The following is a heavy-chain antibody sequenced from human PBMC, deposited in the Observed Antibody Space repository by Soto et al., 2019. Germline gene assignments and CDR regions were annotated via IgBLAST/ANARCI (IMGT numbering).Heavy chain of an antibody. J-gene: IGHJ4*02. CDR2: IYYSGST. Sequence: PSETLSLTCTVSGGSISSYYWSWIRQPPGKGLEWIGYIYYSGSTNYNPSLKSRVTISVDTSKNQFSLKLSSVTAADTAVYYCARASGANPLDYWGQGTLVTVSS. CDR1: GGSISSYY. D-gene: IGHD1-26*01. V-gene: IGHV4-59*01. CDR3: ARASGANPLDY.